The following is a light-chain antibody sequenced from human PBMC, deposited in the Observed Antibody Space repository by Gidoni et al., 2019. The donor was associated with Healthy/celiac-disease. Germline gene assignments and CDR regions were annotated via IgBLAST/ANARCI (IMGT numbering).Light chain of an antibody. CDR2: DAS. CDR3: QQRSNWPT. J-gene: IGKJ2*01. CDR1: QSVSSY. Sequence: IVLTQSPATLSLSPGERATLSCRASQSVSSYLAWYQQKPGQAPRLLIYDASNRATGIPARFSGSGSGTDFTLTISSLEPEDFAVYYCQQRSNWPTFGQXTKLEIK. V-gene: IGKV3-11*01.